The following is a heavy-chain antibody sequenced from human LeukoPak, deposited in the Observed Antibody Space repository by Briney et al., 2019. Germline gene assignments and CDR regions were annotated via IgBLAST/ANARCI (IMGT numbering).Heavy chain of an antibody. CDR1: GYSISSGYY. CDR3: ARETRGTIFGVVINNFDY. J-gene: IGHJ4*02. V-gene: IGHV4-38-2*02. CDR2: IYHSGST. Sequence: PSETLSLTCTVSGYSISSGYYWGWIRQPPGKGLEWIGSIYHSGSTYYNPSLKSRVTISVDTSKNQFSLKLSSVTAADTAVYYCARETRGTIFGVVINNFDYWGQGTLVTVSS. D-gene: IGHD3-3*01.